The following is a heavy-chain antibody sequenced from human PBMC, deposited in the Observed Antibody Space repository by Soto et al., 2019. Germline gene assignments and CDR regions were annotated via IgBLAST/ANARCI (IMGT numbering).Heavy chain of an antibody. V-gene: IGHV4-61*01. D-gene: IGHD6-19*01. Sequence: SETLSLTCTVSGGSVSSGSYYWSWIRQPPGKGLEWIGYIYYSGSTNYNPSLKSRVTISVGTSKNQFSLKLSSVTAADTAVYYCARSPGIDVAGNDYGMDVWGQGTTVTVSS. CDR1: GGSVSSGSYY. CDR2: IYYSGST. CDR3: ARSPGIDVAGNDYGMDV. J-gene: IGHJ6*02.